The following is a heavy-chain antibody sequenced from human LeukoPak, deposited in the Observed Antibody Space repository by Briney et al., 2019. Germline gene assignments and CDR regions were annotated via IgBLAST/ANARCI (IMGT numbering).Heavy chain of an antibody. J-gene: IGHJ6*02. CDR1: GGPFSDYH. Sequence: SETLSLTCAVSGGPFSDYHCSWFPLPPGKGLEWIGEINDSGSANYNPSLKSRVAISIDTSKSQSSLKLTSVTAADTAVYYCARGPYRTNVWGQGTTVTVSS. V-gene: IGHV4-34*01. CDR2: INDSGSA. CDR3: ARGPYRTNV.